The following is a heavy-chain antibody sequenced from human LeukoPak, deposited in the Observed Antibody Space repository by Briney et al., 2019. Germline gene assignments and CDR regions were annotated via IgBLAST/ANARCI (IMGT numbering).Heavy chain of an antibody. CDR2: IRYDGSNK. CDR3: AKDLFYYYGSGRGTGLDY. D-gene: IGHD3-10*01. CDR1: GFTYSHNG. J-gene: IGHJ4*02. Sequence: GGSLRLSCVASGFTYSHNGMHWVRQAPGKGLEWVAFIRYDGSNKYYADSVKGRFTISRDNSKNTLYLQMNSLRAEDTAVYYCAKDLFYYYGSGRGTGLDYWGQGTLVTVSS. V-gene: IGHV3-30*02.